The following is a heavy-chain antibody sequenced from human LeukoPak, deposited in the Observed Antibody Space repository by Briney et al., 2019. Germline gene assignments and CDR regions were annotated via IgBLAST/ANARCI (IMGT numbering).Heavy chain of an antibody. Sequence: SETLSLTCTVSGGSISSSSYYWGWIRQPPGKGLEWIGSIYYSGSTYHNPSLKSRVTISVDTSKNQFSLKLSSVTAADTAVYYCARSNYGDFDYWGQGTLVTVSS. CDR2: IYYSGST. CDR3: ARSNYGDFDY. CDR1: GGSISSSSYY. V-gene: IGHV4-39*01. J-gene: IGHJ4*02. D-gene: IGHD4-17*01.